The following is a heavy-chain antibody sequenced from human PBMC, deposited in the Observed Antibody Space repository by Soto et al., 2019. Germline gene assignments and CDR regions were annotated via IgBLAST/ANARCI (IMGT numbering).Heavy chain of an antibody. CDR2: IYYGGST. D-gene: IGHD6-19*01. CDR1: GGSIITTNYY. V-gene: IGHV4-39*01. CDR3: ARLRPPGGYSSGCLDS. J-gene: IGHJ5*01. Sequence: SETLSLTCTVSGGSIITTNYYWSWIRKAPGKGLEWVGSIYYGGSTYYNPSLKSRVTISVDTSTNQFSLRLTSVIAADTVVYYCARLRPPGGYSSGCLDSWGPGILVTVSS.